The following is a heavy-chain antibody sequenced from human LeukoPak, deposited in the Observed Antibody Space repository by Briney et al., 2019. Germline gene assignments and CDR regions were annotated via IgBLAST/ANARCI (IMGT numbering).Heavy chain of an antibody. D-gene: IGHD6-6*01. V-gene: IGHV1-69*05. CDR1: GGTFSSYA. CDR2: IIPIFGTA. J-gene: IGHJ3*02. CDR3: ARAVAARPSDAFDI. Sequence: ASVKVSCKASGGTFSSYAISWVRQAPGQGLEWMGRIIPIFGTAKYAQKFQGRVTITTDESTSTAYVELSSLRSEDTAVYYCARAVAARPSDAFDIWGQGTMVTVSS.